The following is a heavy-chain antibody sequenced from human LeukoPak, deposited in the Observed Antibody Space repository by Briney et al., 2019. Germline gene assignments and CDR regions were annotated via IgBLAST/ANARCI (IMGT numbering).Heavy chain of an antibody. J-gene: IGHJ5*02. V-gene: IGHV3-21*01. CDR1: GFTFSSYA. CDR3: ARAKVAAAGTVDWFDP. D-gene: IGHD6-13*01. Sequence: GGSLRLSCADSGFTFSSYAMTWVRQAPGKGLEWVSSISSSSSYIYYADSVKGRFTISRDNAKNSLYLQMNSLRAEDTAVYYCARAKVAAAGTVDWFDPWGQGTLVTVSS. CDR2: ISSSSSYI.